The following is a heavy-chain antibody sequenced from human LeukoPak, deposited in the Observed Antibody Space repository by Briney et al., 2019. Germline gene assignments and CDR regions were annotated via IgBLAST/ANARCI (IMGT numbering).Heavy chain of an antibody. V-gene: IGHV3-23*01. CDR2: ISGSGGST. CDR1: GFTFSSYA. CDR3: ARSRGSYCSSTSCPTAY. D-gene: IGHD2-2*01. Sequence: QPGGSLRLSCAASGFTFSSYAMSWVRQAPGKGLEWVSAISGSGGSTYYADSVKGRFTISRDNAKNSLYLQMNSLRAEDTAVYYCARSRGSYCSSTSCPTAYWGQGTLVTVSS. J-gene: IGHJ4*02.